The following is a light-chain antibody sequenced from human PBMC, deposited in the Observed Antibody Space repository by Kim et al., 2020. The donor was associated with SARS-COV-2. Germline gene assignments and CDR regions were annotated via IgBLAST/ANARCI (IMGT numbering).Light chain of an antibody. Sequence: SPGERATLSCRARQSVASDLAWYQHKSGQPPRLLIYGASIRATGVPTRFRGSGSGTEFTLTINNLQSEDFGVYYCQQYNNWPPWTFGQGTKVDIK. V-gene: IGKV3-15*01. J-gene: IGKJ1*01. CDR2: GAS. CDR1: QSVASD. CDR3: QQYNNWPPWT.